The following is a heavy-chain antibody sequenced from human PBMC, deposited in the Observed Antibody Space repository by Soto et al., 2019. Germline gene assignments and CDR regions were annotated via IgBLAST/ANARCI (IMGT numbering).Heavy chain of an antibody. CDR2: IWYDGSNK. V-gene: IGHV3-33*01. CDR3: ARSPYYYDSSGYMQYYFDY. J-gene: IGHJ4*02. CDR1: GFTFSSYG. Sequence: GGSLRLSCAASGFTFSSYGMHWVRQAPGKGLEWVAVIWYDGSNKYYADSVKGRFTISRDNSKNTLYLQMNSLRAEDTAVYYSARSPYYYDSSGYMQYYFDYWGQGTLVTVSS. D-gene: IGHD3-22*01.